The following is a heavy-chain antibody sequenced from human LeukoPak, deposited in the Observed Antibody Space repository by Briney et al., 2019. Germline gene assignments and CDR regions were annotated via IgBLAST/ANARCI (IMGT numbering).Heavy chain of an antibody. CDR1: GESFSGHY. V-gene: IGHV4-34*01. CDR3: ARARYGSGSLDS. CDR2: INHRGST. D-gene: IGHD3-10*01. J-gene: IGHJ4*02. Sequence: PSETLSLTCAVYGESFSGHYWTWIRQPPGRGLEWIGEINHRGSTTSNPSLNNRVTISVDTSKNQFSLKVTSVTAADTAVYYCARARYGSGSLDSWGQGTLVTVS.